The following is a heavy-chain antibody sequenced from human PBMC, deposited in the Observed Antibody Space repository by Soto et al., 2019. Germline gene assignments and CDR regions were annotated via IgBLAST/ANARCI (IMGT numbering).Heavy chain of an antibody. J-gene: IGHJ5*02. CDR1: GYTFTNYG. Sequence: ASVKVSCKASGYTFTNYGISWVRQAPGQGLEWMGWISSYNGDTSYPQKLQGRVTMTTDTSTSTAYMELSSLRSEDTAVYYCALDFWSGYYRYNWFDPWGQGTLVTVSS. CDR2: ISSYNGDT. CDR3: ALDFWSGYYRYNWFDP. V-gene: IGHV1-18*01. D-gene: IGHD3-3*01.